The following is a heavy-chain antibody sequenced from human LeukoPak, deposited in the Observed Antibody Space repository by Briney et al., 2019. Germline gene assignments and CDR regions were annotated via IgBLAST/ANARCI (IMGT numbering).Heavy chain of an antibody. CDR1: GYTFSSYD. CDR2: IAPYNGNT. D-gene: IGHD1-26*01. Sequence: ASVKVSCKTSGYTFSSYDISWVRQAPGHGLEWMGWIAPYNGNTKYTQNLQGRVTLTTDISTSTAYMELSGLSFDDTAVYYCARGGGRYSVDYWGQGTLVIVSS. J-gene: IGHJ4*02. CDR3: ARGGGRYSVDY. V-gene: IGHV1-18*01.